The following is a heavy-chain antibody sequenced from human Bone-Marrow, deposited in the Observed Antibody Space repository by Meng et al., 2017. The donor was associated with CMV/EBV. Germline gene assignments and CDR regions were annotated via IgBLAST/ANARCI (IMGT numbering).Heavy chain of an antibody. CDR3: ARDGGAYYDSSGYSYYYYGMDV. CDR2: ISAYNGNT. Sequence: ASAKVSCKASGYTFTSYGISWVRQAPGQGLEWMGWISAYNGNTNYAQKFQGRVTMTTDTSTSTAYMELRSLRSDDTAVYYCARDGGAYYDSSGYSYYYYGMDVWGQGTTVTVSS. CDR1: GYTFTSYG. D-gene: IGHD3-22*01. V-gene: IGHV1-18*04. J-gene: IGHJ6*02.